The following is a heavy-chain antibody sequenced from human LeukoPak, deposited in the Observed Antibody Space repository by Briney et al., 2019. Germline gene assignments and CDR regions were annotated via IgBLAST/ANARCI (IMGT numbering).Heavy chain of an antibody. CDR2: IYIGDSDA. Sequence: GESLKISCKGSGYSFTSYWIGWGRQMPGKSLEGVGIIYIGDSDARHSPSFQGQVTISADKSISTAYLQWSSLKASDTAMYYCARHAAPYCSGGSCYRGQTFDFWGQGTMVTVSS. J-gene: IGHJ3*01. D-gene: IGHD2-15*01. V-gene: IGHV5-51*01. CDR3: ARHAAPYCSGGSCYRGQTFDF. CDR1: GYSFTSYW.